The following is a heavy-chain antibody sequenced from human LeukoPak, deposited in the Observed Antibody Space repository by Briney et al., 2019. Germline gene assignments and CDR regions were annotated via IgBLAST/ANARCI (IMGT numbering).Heavy chain of an antibody. Sequence: PSETLSLTCTVSGGSISSYYWSWIRQPPGKGLEWIGYIYYSGSTNYNPSLKSRVTISVDTSKNQFSLKLSSVTAADTAVYYCARAVIVVYYDFWSGYYPPNWFDPWGQGTLVTVSS. CDR1: GGSISSYY. CDR3: ARAVIVVYYDFWSGYYPPNWFDP. J-gene: IGHJ5*02. CDR2: IYYSGST. V-gene: IGHV4-59*01. D-gene: IGHD3-3*01.